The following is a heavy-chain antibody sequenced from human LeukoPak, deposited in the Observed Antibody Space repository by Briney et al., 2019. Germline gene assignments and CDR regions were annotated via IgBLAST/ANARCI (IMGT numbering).Heavy chain of an antibody. Sequence: QPGGSLRLSCAASGFTFSSYAMSWVRQAPGKGLEWVSAISGSGGSTYYADSVKGRFTISRDNSKNTLYLQMNSLRAEDTAVYYCARDLRQYRYCSSTSCYLTRDYYYYYMDVWGKGTTVTISS. CDR1: GFTFSSYA. J-gene: IGHJ6*03. CDR2: ISGSGGST. V-gene: IGHV3-23*01. D-gene: IGHD2-2*01. CDR3: ARDLRQYRYCSSTSCYLTRDYYYYYMDV.